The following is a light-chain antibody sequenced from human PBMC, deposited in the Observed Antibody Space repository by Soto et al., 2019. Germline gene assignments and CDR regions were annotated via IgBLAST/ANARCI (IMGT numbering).Light chain of an antibody. CDR1: ESVSSN. Sequence: TPHPAPLSVAPGEIDPLYCRASESVSSNLAWYQQKPGQDPRILIYDASSRATGIPARFSGSRSGTEFTLPLSSIEPEEFAVYDCNQRGNGIHVGQGTRVENK. CDR3: NQRGNGIH. CDR2: DAS. J-gene: IGKJ5*01. V-gene: IGKV3-11*01.